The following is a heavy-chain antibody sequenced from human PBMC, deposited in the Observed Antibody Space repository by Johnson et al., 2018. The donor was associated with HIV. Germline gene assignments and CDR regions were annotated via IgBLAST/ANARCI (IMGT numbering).Heavy chain of an antibody. V-gene: IGHV3-48*04. D-gene: IGHD6-13*01. CDR1: GFTFDDYT. CDR3: AKARAAAGTSDAFDI. Sequence: VQLVESGGVVVQPGGSLRLSCAASGFTFDDYTMHWVRQAPGKGLEWVSYISSNGSTIYYADSVKGRFTFSRDNAKNSLYLQMNSLSAEDTAVYYCAKARAAAGTSDAFDIWGQGTMVTVSS. CDR2: ISSNGSTI. J-gene: IGHJ3*02.